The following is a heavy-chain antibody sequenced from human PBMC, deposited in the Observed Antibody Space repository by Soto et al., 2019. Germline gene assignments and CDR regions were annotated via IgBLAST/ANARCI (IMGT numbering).Heavy chain of an antibody. CDR2: IYYSGST. Sequence: PSETLSLTCTVSGGSISSYYWSWIRQPPGKGLEWIGYIYYSGSTNYNPSLKSRVTISVDTSKNQFSLKLSSVTAADTAVYYCARVNGWLQDYWGQGTLVTVSS. J-gene: IGHJ4*02. V-gene: IGHV4-59*01. CDR3: ARVNGWLQDY. D-gene: IGHD5-12*01. CDR1: GGSISSYY.